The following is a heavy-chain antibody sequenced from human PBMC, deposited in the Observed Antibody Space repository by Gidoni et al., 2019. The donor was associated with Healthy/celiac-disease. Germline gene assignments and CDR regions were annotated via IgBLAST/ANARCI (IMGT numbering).Heavy chain of an antibody. V-gene: IGHV4-34*01. Sequence: QVQLQQWGAGLLKPSETLSLTCAVYGGSFSGYYWSWIRQPPGKGLEWIGEINHSGSTNYNPSLKSRVTISVDTSKNQFSLKLSSVTAADTAVYYCARGGGYSSSWYGGGNWFDPWGQGTLVTVSS. CDR1: GGSFSGYY. J-gene: IGHJ5*02. CDR3: ARGGGYSSSWYGGGNWFDP. D-gene: IGHD6-13*01. CDR2: INHSGST.